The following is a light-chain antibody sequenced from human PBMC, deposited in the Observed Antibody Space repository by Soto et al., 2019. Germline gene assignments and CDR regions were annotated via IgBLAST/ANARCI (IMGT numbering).Light chain of an antibody. CDR3: QRYNSNSYT. CDR1: QSISNW. Sequence: DIQMTQSPSTLSASVGDRVTITCRASQSISNWLAWYQQKPGKAPKVLIYKASSLESGVTSRFSGSGSGTEFTLTISSLQPDDFATYCCQRYNSNSYTFGQGTKLEIK. CDR2: KAS. J-gene: IGKJ2*01. V-gene: IGKV1-5*03.